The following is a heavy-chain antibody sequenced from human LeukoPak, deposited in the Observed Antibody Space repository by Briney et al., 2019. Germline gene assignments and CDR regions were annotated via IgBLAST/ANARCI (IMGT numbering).Heavy chain of an antibody. CDR3: ARGVVVVPAAINYYYYMDV. Sequence: SETLSLTCTVSGGSINSPGYYWSWIRQPAGRGLEWLGRIYSTGRTNYNPSLKSRVVISVEKSKNQFSLNLSSVTAADTAVYYCARGVVVVPAAINYYYYMDVWGKGTTVTVSS. J-gene: IGHJ6*03. CDR2: IYSTGRT. V-gene: IGHV4-61*02. CDR1: GGSINSPGYY. D-gene: IGHD2-2*01.